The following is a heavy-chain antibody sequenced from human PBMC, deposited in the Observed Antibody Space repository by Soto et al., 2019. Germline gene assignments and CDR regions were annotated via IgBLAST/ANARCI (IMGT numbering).Heavy chain of an antibody. Sequence: ASVKVSCKASGGTFSSYAISWVRQAPGQGLEWMGGIIPIFGTANYAQKFQGRVTITADESTSTAYMELSSLRSEDTAVYYCARDMHIVVVPAAIPVLLYYGKDVRGPVTTVTVS. D-gene: IGHD2-2*02. CDR2: IIPIFGTA. CDR3: ARDMHIVVVPAAIPVLLYYGKDV. V-gene: IGHV1-69*13. J-gene: IGHJ6*02. CDR1: GGTFSSYA.